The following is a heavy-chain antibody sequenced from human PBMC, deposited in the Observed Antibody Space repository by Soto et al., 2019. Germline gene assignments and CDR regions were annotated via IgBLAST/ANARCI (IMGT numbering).Heavy chain of an antibody. V-gene: IGHV1-18*01. D-gene: IGHD3-3*01. CDR3: ARVFGNLRAPLRWSDP. Sequence: AASVKVSCKASGYTFTSYGISWVRQAPGQGLEWMGWISAYNGNTNYAQKLQGRVTMTTDTSTSTAYMELRSLRSDDTAVFYCARVFGNLRAPLRWSDPWGQETLVTVSS. J-gene: IGHJ5*02. CDR2: ISAYNGNT. CDR1: GYTFTSYG.